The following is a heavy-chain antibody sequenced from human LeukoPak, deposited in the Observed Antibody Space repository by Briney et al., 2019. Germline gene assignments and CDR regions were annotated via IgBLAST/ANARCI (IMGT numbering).Heavy chain of an antibody. V-gene: IGHV4-4*09. CDR1: GGSISSYY. J-gene: IGHJ6*03. CDR3: ARIGPGVPDQNYYYYMDV. Sequence: SETLSLTCTVSGGSISSYYWSWIRQPPGKGLEWIGYIYTSGSTNYNPSLKSRVTISVDTSKNQFSLKLSSVTAADTAVYYCARIGPGVPDQNYYYYMDVWGKGTTVTVSS. D-gene: IGHD3-10*01. CDR2: IYTSGST.